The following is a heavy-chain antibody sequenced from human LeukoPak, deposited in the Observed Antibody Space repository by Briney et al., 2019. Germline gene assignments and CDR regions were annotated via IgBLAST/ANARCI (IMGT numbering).Heavy chain of an antibody. CDR2: IYPGDSDT. CDR3: ARAIKTVAGTLYWFDP. CDR1: GYSLTSYW. J-gene: IGHJ5*02. D-gene: IGHD6-19*01. V-gene: IGHV5-51*01. Sequence: GESLKISCKGSGYSLTSYWIGWVRQMPGKGLEWMGIIYPGDSDTRYSPSFQGQVTISADKSIRTAYLQWSSLKASDTAIYYCARAIKTVAGTLYWFDPWGQGTLVTVSS.